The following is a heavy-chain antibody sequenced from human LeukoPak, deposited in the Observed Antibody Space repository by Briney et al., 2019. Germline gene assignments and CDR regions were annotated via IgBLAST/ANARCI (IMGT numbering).Heavy chain of an antibody. CDR3: ARRRSSSWGIDY. Sequence: GGSLRLSCAASGFTVSSNYMSWVRQAPGKGLEWVSVIYSSGNTYYADSVKDRFTISRANSKNTMYLQMNSLRTEDTAVYYCARRRSSSWGIDYWGQGTLVTVSS. J-gene: IGHJ4*02. CDR2: IYSSGNT. D-gene: IGHD6-13*01. CDR1: GFTVSSNY. V-gene: IGHV3-66*02.